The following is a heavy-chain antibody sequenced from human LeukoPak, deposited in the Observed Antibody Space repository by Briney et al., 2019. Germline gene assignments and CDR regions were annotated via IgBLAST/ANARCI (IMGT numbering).Heavy chain of an antibody. CDR2: IWYDGSNK. J-gene: IGHJ4*02. CDR1: GFTFSSYG. D-gene: IGHD3-10*01. V-gene: IGHV3-33*01. CDR3: ARDHLASGSFDY. Sequence: GGSLRLSCEASGFTFSSYGMHWVRQAPGKGLEWVAVIWYDGSNKYYADSVKGRFTISRDNSKNTLYLQMNSLRAEDTAVYYCARDHLASGSFDYWGQGTLVTVSS.